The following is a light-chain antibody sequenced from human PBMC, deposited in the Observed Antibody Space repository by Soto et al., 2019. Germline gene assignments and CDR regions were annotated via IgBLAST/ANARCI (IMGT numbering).Light chain of an antibody. CDR3: AAWDDSLNGLL. CDR2: NSS. Sequence: QAVVSQPPSASGTPGQRVTISCSGSSSNIGPNTVNWYQQVPGTAPKLLIYNSSQRPSGVPDRFSGSKSGTSASLAISGLQSGDEADYYCAAWDDSLNGLLFGGGTKLTVL. J-gene: IGLJ2*01. CDR1: SSNIGPNT. V-gene: IGLV1-44*01.